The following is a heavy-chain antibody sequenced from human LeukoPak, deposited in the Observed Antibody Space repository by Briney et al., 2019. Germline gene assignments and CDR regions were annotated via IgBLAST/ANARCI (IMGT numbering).Heavy chain of an antibody. CDR2: INSDGSST. CDR3: ARDFSHYDSSGYYYRDNPTNFDY. D-gene: IGHD3-22*01. J-gene: IGHJ4*02. Sequence: PGGSLRLSCAASGFTFSSYWMHWVRQAPGKGLVWVSRINSDGSSTSYADSVKGRFTISRDNAKNTLYLQMNSLRAEDTAVYYCARDFSHYDSSGYYYRDNPTNFDYWGQGTLVTVSS. CDR1: GFTFSSYW. V-gene: IGHV3-74*01.